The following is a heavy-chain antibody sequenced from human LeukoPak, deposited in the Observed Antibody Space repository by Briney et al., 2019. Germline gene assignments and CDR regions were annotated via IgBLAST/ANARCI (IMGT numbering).Heavy chain of an antibody. J-gene: IGHJ3*01. CDR3: ATGGITGTLVA. CDR1: GYTFTSYG. CDR2: ISAYNGNT. V-gene: IGHV1-18*01. Sequence: ASVKVSCKASGYTFTSYGISWVRQAPGQGLEWMGWISAYNGNTNYAQKFQGRVTMTEDTSTDTAYMELSSLRSEDTAVYYCATGGITGTLVAWGQGTMVTVSS. D-gene: IGHD1-7*01.